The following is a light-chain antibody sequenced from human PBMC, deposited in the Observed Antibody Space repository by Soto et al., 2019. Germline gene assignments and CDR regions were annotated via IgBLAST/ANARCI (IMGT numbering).Light chain of an antibody. Sequence: QTVVTQEPSISWVPGGTVTLTCVSSSGSVSTTYYPSWYQQPPGQAPRTLLSCTHTRSSGVPDRSSGTILGNKAALTITGAQADDESDYFCVLYMGSGISLFGGGTKLTVL. CDR3: VLYMGSGISL. CDR2: CTH. J-gene: IGLJ3*02. CDR1: SGSVSTTYY. V-gene: IGLV8-61*01.